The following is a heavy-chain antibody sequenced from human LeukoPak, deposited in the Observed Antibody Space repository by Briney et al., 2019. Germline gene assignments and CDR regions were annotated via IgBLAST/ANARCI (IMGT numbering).Heavy chain of an antibody. J-gene: IGHJ4*02. CDR2: IYYSGST. D-gene: IGHD3-10*01. CDR3: ARDDHNSGVDN. Sequence: SETLSLTCTVSGGSISSSSYYWGWIRQPPGKWLEWIGSIYYSGSTYYNPSLKSRVTISVDTSKNQFSLKLSSVTAVDTAVYYCARDDHNSGVDNWGQGTLVTVSS. CDR1: GGSISSSSYY. V-gene: IGHV4-39*02.